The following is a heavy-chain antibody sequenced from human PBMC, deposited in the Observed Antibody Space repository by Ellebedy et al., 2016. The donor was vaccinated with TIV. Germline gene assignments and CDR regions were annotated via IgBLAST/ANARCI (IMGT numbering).Heavy chain of an antibody. CDR3: ARKDSSGWSTLDY. V-gene: IGHV3-53*01. J-gene: IGHJ4*02. D-gene: IGHD6-19*01. CDR1: GFTVSSNY. CDR2: IYSGGST. Sequence: PGGSLRLSCAASGFTVSSNYMSWVRQAPGKGLEWVSVIYSGGSTYYADSVKGRFTISRDNSKNTLYLQMNSLRAEDTAVYYCARKDSSGWSTLDYWGQGTLVTVSS.